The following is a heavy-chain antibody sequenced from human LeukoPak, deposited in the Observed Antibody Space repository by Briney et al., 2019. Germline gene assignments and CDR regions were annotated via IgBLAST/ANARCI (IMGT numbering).Heavy chain of an antibody. D-gene: IGHD3-22*01. CDR3: ARDKGLRLTMISNWFDP. J-gene: IGHJ5*02. CDR2: IIPIFGTA. CDR1: GGTFSSYA. Sequence: SVKVSCKASGGTFSSYAISWVRQAPGQGLEWMGGIIPIFGTANYAQKFQRRVTITTDESTSTAYMELSSLRSEDTAVYYCARDKGLRLTMISNWFDPWGQGTLVTVSS. V-gene: IGHV1-69*05.